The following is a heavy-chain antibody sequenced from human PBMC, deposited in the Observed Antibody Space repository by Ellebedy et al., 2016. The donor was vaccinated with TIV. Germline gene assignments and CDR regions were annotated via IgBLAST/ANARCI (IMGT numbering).Heavy chain of an antibody. CDR3: APLDYGGDTTRGS. Sequence: PGGSLRLSCAASGFTFSTHWMHWVRQAPGEGPAWVSRITPDGSGTNYADSVKGRFTISRDNAKNTVYLQMNSLRVDDTAVYHCAPLDYGGDTTRGSWGQGTLVTVSS. V-gene: IGHV3-74*01. D-gene: IGHD4-23*01. CDR1: GFTFSTHW. CDR2: ITPDGSGT. J-gene: IGHJ5*02.